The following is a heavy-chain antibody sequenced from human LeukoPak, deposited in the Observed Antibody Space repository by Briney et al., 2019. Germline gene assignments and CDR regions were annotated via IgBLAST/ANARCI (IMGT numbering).Heavy chain of an antibody. V-gene: IGHV3-7*01. J-gene: IGHJ4*02. CDR2: IKQDGSEK. D-gene: IGHD4-4*01. CDR3: ARDLYSNFH. Sequence: GGSLRLSCAASGFTFSDYYMSWVRQAPGKGLEWVANIKQDGSEKYYVDSVKGRFTISRDNAKNSLYLQMNSLRAEDTAVYYCARDLYSNFHWGQGTLVTVSS. CDR1: GFTFSDYY.